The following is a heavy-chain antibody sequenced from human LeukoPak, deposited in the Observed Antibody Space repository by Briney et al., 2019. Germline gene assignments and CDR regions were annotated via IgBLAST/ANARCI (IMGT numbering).Heavy chain of an antibody. V-gene: IGHV1-24*01. D-gene: IGHD6-6*01. CDR1: GYTLTELS. Sequence: GASVKVSCKVSGYTLTELSMHWVRQAPGKGLEWMGGFDPEDGETIYAQKFQGRVTMTEDTSTDTAYMELSSLRSEDTAVYYCARGRKTGRRLPAYNWFDPWGQGTLVTVSS. CDR3: ARGRKTGRRLPAYNWFDP. J-gene: IGHJ5*02. CDR2: FDPEDGET.